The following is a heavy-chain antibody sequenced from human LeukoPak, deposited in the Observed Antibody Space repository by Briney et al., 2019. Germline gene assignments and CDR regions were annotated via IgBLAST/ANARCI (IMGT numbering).Heavy chain of an antibody. CDR3: AKPSGSGVDY. Sequence: GGSLRLSCGASGFLFDDHDMHWVRQAPGKGLEWVAYIRSDGYHTYYADSVKGRFTITRDNLKNTLYLRMNSLRLEDMAVYYCAKPSGSGVDYWGRGTRVTVSS. J-gene: IGHJ4*02. CDR2: IRSDGYHT. V-gene: IGHV3-30*02. CDR1: GFLFDDHD. D-gene: IGHD1-26*01.